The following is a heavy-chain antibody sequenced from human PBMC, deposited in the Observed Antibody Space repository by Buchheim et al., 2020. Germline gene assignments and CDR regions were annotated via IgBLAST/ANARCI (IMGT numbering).Heavy chain of an antibody. CDR2: IYYSGST. V-gene: IGHV4-59*01. CDR3: ARADIVATISSYYYGMDV. CDR1: GGSISSYY. J-gene: IGHJ6*02. D-gene: IGHD5-12*01. Sequence: QVQLQESGPGLVKPSETLSLTCTVSGGSISSYYWSWIRQPPGKGLEWIGYIYYSGSTNYNPSLKSRVTISVDTSKNQFSLKLSSVTAADTAVYYCARADIVATISSYYYGMDVWGQGTT.